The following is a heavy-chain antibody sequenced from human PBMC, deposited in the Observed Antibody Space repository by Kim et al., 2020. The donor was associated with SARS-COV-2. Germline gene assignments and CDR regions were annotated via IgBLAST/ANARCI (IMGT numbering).Heavy chain of an antibody. J-gene: IGHJ5*01. V-gene: IGHV3-23*01. D-gene: IGHD1-26*01. CDR3: VKSMDTSGFHFERGGDS. Sequence: GGSLRLSCTTSGFSFNSHAMSWVRHAPGRGLEWVASISGDGVHRYYADSVRGRFTISRDNSMNLVQLQMDSLRADDTATFYCVKSMDTSGFHFERGGDS. CDR1: GFSFNSHA. CDR2: ISGDGVHR.